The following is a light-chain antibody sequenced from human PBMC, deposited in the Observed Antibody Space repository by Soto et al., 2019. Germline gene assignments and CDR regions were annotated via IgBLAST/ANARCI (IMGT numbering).Light chain of an antibody. V-gene: IGLV1-47*01. CDR3: AAWDDSLSVL. J-gene: IGLJ2*01. CDR1: SCNIGSNY. CDR2: RNN. Sequence: QSVLTQPPSASGTPGQRVTISCSGSSCNIGSNYVYWYQQLPGTAPKLLIYRNNQRPSGVPDRFSGSKSGTSASLAISGLRSEDEADYYCAAWDDSLSVLFGGGTKLTVL.